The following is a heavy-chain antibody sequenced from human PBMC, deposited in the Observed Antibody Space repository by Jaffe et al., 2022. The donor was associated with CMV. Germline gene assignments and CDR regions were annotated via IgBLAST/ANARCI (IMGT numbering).Heavy chain of an antibody. CDR1: GGSISSSSYY. CDR2: IYYSGST. CDR3: ASPRGSGPMHYYYYYYMDV. D-gene: IGHD6-19*01. V-gene: IGHV4-39*01. Sequence: QLQLQESGPGLVKPSETLSLTCTVSGGSISSSSYYWGWIRQPPGKGLEWIGSIYYSGSTYYNPSLKSRVTISVDTSKNQFSLKLSSVTAADTAVYYCASPRGSGPMHYYYYYYMDVWGKGTTVTVSS. J-gene: IGHJ6*03.